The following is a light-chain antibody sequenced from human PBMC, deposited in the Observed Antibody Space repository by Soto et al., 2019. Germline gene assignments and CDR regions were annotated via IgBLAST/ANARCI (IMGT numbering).Light chain of an antibody. J-gene: IGKJ2*01. V-gene: IGKV1-5*01. CDR3: QQYNSY. Sequence: DIQMTQSPSTLSASVGDRVTITCRASQSISSWLAWYQQKPGKAPKLLIYDASSLESGVPSRFSGSGSGTEFTLTISSLQPDDFATYYYQQYNSYFGQGTKLEIK. CDR1: QSISSW. CDR2: DAS.